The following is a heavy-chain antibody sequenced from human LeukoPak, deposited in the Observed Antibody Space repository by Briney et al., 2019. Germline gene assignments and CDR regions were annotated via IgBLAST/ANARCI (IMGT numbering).Heavy chain of an antibody. D-gene: IGHD4-17*01. J-gene: IGHJ5*02. CDR1: GFTFSSYA. V-gene: IGHV3-30-3*01. CDR2: ISHDGSNK. Sequence: PGRSLRLSCAASGFTFSSYAMHWVRHAPRKGLEWVAVISHDGSNKYYADSAKGRFTISSDNSKNTQYLQTNSLRAEDTAVYYCARDQGDGDYDLADWFDPWGQGTLVTVSS. CDR3: ARDQGDGDYDLADWFDP.